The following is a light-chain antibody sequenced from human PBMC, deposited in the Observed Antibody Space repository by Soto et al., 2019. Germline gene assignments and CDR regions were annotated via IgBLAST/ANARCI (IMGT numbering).Light chain of an antibody. J-gene: IGKJ4*01. Sequence: IQLTQSPSSLSASVGASVTITCRAGQDIGSALAWYQQRPGKAPKLLLYDASNLEAGVPSRFSGSGSGTDFTLTITSLRPEDFATYYCQQFNGFPLTFGGGTKVKIK. CDR2: DAS. CDR1: QDIGSA. V-gene: IGKV1-13*02. CDR3: QQFNGFPLT.